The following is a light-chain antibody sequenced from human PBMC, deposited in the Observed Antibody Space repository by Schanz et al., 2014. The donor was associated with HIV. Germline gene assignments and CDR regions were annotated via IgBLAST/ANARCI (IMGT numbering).Light chain of an antibody. CDR1: QTIGRL. Sequence: IQMTQSPSTVSASVGDRVTITCRASQTIGRLLAWYQQKPGRAPNLLIYQASTLETGVPSRFSGSGSGTSFTLTIASLQPDDFATYFCQQFHTYPYTFGQGTKLEIK. J-gene: IGKJ2*01. V-gene: IGKV1-5*03. CDR2: QAS. CDR3: QQFHTYPYT.